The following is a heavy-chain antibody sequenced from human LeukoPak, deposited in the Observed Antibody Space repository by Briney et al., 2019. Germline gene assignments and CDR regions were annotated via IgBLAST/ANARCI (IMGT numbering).Heavy chain of an antibody. CDR3: ARVTPYCSGGSCYPNYFDY. V-gene: IGHV1-46*01. J-gene: IGHJ4*02. CDR2: INPSGGST. D-gene: IGHD2-15*01. Sequence: GASVKASCKASGYTFTSYYMHWVRQAPGQGLEWMGIINPSGGSTSYAQKFQGRVTMTRDTSTSTVYMELSSLRSEDTAVYYCARVTPYCSGGSCYPNYFDYWGQGTLVTVSS. CDR1: GYTFTSYY.